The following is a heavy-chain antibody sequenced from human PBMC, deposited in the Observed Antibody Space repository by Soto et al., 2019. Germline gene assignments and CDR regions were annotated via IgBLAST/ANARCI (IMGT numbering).Heavy chain of an antibody. V-gene: IGHV1-8*01. CDR1: GYTFTSFD. CDR2: MAPFSGNT. D-gene: IGHD2-15*01. Sequence: QVQLVQSGAEMKKPGASVKVACKASGYTFTSFDISWLRQATGQGLEWMGWMAPFSGNTGSAQKFQGIISLTRNTSINTAYTELTGLTTDDTAMYYCARGLCTGGTCYGLTFDLWGQGTVVTVSS. J-gene: IGHJ3*01. CDR3: ARGLCTGGTCYGLTFDL.